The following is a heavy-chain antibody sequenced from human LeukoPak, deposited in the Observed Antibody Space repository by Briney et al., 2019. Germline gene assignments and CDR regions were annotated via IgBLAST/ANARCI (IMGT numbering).Heavy chain of an antibody. D-gene: IGHD2-2*01. J-gene: IGHJ6*02. CDR1: GGSISSGGYY. V-gene: IGHV4-31*03. Sequence: PSETLSLTCTVSGGSISSGGYYWSWIRQHPGKGLEWIGYIYYSGSTYYNPSLKSRVTISVDTSKNQFSLKLSSVTAADTAVYYCARAAGYCSSTSCYEYCYYYGMDVWGQGTTVTVSS. CDR3: ARAAGYCSSTSCYEYCYYYGMDV. CDR2: IYYSGST.